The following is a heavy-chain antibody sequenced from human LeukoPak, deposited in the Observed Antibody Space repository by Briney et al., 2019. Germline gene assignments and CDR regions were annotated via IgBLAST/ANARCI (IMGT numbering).Heavy chain of an antibody. CDR1: GYSISSGYY. V-gene: IGHV4-38-2*02. J-gene: IGHJ4*03. Sequence: SETLSLTFTVSGYSISSGYYWGWIRQPPGKGLEWIGSIYHSGSTYYNPSLKSRVTISVDTSKNQFSLKLSSVTAADTAVYYCARVVVYSRYYFDYWGQGTMVTVSS. D-gene: IGHD4-11*01. CDR2: IYHSGST. CDR3: ARVVVYSRYYFDY.